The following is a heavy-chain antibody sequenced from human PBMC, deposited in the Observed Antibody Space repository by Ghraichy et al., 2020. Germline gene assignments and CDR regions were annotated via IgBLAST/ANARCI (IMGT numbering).Heavy chain of an antibody. V-gene: IGHV3-64*01. D-gene: IGHD6-19*01. CDR3: ARKGPDYSSGWFDY. J-gene: IGHJ5*01. CDR1: GFTFSSYA. CDR2: ISSNGGST. Sequence: GGSLRLSCAASGFTFSSYAMYWVRQAPGKGLEYVSGISSNGGSTYYANSVKGRFTISRDNSKNTLYLQMGSLRPEDMAVYYCARKGPDYSSGWFDYWGQGTLVTVSS.